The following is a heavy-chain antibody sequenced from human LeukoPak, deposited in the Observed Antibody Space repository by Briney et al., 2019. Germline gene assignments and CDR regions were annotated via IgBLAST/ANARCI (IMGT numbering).Heavy chain of an antibody. CDR2: ISAYNGNT. D-gene: IGHD3-10*01. V-gene: IGHV1-18*01. CDR3: AREYYYGSGSYLPRFAYYGMDV. J-gene: IGHJ6*02. Sequence: ASVKVSCKASGYTFTSYGISWVRQAPGQGLEWMGWISAYNGNTNYAQKLQGRVTMTTDTSTSTAYMELRSLRSDDTAVYYCAREYYYGSGSYLPRFAYYGMDVWGQGTTVTVSS. CDR1: GYTFTSYG.